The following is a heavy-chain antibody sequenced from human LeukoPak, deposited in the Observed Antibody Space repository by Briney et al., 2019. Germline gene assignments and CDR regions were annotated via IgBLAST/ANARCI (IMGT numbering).Heavy chain of an antibody. D-gene: IGHD3-10*01. Sequence: ASVKVSCKASGYTFTGYYMHWVRQAPGQGLEWMGWINPNSGGTKYVQKFQGWVTMTRDTSISTAYMELSRLRSDDTAVYYCARDPPSYGSGSRLGYWGQGTLVTVSS. CDR2: INPNSGGT. V-gene: IGHV1-2*04. CDR1: GYTFTGYY. CDR3: ARDPPSYGSGSRLGY. J-gene: IGHJ4*02.